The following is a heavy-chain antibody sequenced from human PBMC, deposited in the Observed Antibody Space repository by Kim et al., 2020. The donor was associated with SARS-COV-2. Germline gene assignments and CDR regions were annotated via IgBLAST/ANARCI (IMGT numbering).Heavy chain of an antibody. CDR2: IYSGGST. Sequence: GGSLRLSCAASGFSVSSNYMSWVRQAPGKGLEWVSVIYSGGSTNYADSVKGRFTISRDNSKNMLYLQMNSLRAEDTAVYCCARGGDSSDWSYYFDYWGQG. D-gene: IGHD6-19*01. CDR1: GFSVSSNY. J-gene: IGHJ4*02. V-gene: IGHV3-66*01. CDR3: ARGGDSSDWSYYFDY.